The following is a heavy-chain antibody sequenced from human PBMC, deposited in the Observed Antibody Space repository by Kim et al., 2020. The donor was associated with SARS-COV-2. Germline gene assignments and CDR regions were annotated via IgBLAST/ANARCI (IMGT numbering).Heavy chain of an antibody. V-gene: IGHV1-69*01. CDR3: ARLWTQVTADY. CDR2: A. Sequence: ANYAQKVQGRVTITADEYTSTAYMGLSSLRSEDTAVYYCARLWTQVTADYWGQGTLVTVSS. D-gene: IGHD2-21*02. J-gene: IGHJ4*02.